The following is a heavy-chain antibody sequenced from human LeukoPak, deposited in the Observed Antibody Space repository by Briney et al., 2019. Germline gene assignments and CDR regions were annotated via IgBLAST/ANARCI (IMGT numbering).Heavy chain of an antibody. CDR3: ARDLIVGATTEYYFDY. Sequence: ASVKVSCKASGYTFTGYYMHWVRQAPGQGLEWMGWINPNSGGTNDAQKFQGRVTMTRDTSISTAYMELSRLRSDDTAVYYCARDLIVGATTEYYFDYWGQGTLVTVSS. J-gene: IGHJ4*02. V-gene: IGHV1-2*02. D-gene: IGHD1-26*01. CDR2: INPNSGGT. CDR1: GYTFTGYY.